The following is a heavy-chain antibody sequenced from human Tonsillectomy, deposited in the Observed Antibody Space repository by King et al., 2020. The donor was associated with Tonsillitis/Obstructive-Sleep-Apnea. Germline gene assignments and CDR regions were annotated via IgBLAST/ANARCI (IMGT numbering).Heavy chain of an antibody. V-gene: IGHV3-48*02. D-gene: IGHD6-13*01. J-gene: IGHJ4*02. CDR3: ARAITIAANNFDF. CDR2: IGSSGDSI. CDR1: GFTFSHFG. Sequence: VQLVESGGGLVQPGGSLRLSCAASGFTFSHFGMNWVRQAPGKGLEWVSYIGSSGDSIFYAESVKGRFTISRDNAKNSLYLQMSSLRDEDTAVYSCARAITIAANNFDFWGQGTLVTVSS.